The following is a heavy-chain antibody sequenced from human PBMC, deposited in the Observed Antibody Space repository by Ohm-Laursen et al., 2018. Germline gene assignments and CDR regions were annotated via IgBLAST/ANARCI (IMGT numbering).Heavy chain of an antibody. V-gene: IGHV1-18*01. Sequence: EASVKVSYKASGYTFTSYGISWVRQAPGQGLEWMGWISAYNGNTNYAQKLQGRVTMTTDTSTSTAYMELRSLRSDDTAVYYCARDKRASSGTNPLWYWGQGTLVTVSS. CDR3: ARDKRASSGTNPLWY. CDR1: GYTFTSYG. CDR2: ISAYNGNT. D-gene: IGHD6-19*01. J-gene: IGHJ4*02.